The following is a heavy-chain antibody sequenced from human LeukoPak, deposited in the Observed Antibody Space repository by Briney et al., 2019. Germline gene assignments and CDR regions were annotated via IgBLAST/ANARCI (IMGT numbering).Heavy chain of an antibody. CDR2: INPSGGST. Sequence: GASVKVSCKASGCTFTSYYMHWVRQAPGQGLEWMGIINPSGGSTSYAQKFQGRVTMTRDTSTSTVYMELSSLRSEDTAVYYCARASDGVYYDSSGYYSGVWHFDYWGQGTLVTVSS. V-gene: IGHV1-46*01. CDR3: ARASDGVYYDSSGYYSGVWHFDY. J-gene: IGHJ4*02. D-gene: IGHD3-22*01. CDR1: GCTFTSYY.